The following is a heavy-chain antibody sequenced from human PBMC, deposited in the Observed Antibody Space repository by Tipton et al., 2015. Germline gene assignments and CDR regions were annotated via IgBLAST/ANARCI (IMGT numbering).Heavy chain of an antibody. CDR2: VYNTGTT. J-gene: IGHJ4*02. V-gene: IGHV4-38-2*01. CDR3: ARGLLLWFGMSDY. D-gene: IGHD3-10*01. CDR1: GPSISSGYQ. Sequence: GLVKPSETLSLNCDVSGPSISSGYQWGWIRQPPGKGLEWIGNVYNTGTTYHNPSLKSRVTISLDTSKNQFSLKLNSVTAADTAVYYCARGLLLWFGMSDYWGRGTLVTVSS.